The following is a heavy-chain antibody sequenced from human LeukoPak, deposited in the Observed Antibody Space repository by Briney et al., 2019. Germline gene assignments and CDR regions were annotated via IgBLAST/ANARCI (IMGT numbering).Heavy chain of an antibody. CDR3: ARHRYDSSGWATDAFDI. CDR2: IYYSGST. V-gene: IGHV4-59*08. Sequence: SGTLSLTCTVSGGSISSYYWSWIRQPPGKGLEWIGYIYYSGSTNYNPSLKSRVTISVDTSKNQFSLKLSSVTAADTAVYYCARHRYDSSGWATDAFDIWGLGTMVTVSA. J-gene: IGHJ3*02. D-gene: IGHD3-22*01. CDR1: GGSISSYY.